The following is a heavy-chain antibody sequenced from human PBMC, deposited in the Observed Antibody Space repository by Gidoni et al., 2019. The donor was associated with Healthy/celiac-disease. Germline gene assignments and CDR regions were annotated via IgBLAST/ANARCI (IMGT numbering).Heavy chain of an antibody. CDR1: GGTFSSYA. Sequence: QVQLVQSGAEGKKPGSSVKVSCKASGGTFSSYAISWVRQAPGQGLEWMGGIIPIFGTANYAQKFQGRVTITADESTSTAYMELSSLRSEDTAVYYCAGLESAVYGSGAGAFDIWGQGTMVTVSS. D-gene: IGHD3-10*01. J-gene: IGHJ3*02. V-gene: IGHV1-69*01. CDR3: AGLESAVYGSGAGAFDI. CDR2: IIPIFGTA.